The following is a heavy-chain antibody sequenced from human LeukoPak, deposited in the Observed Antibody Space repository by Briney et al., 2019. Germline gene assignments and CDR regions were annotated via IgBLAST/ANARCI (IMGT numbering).Heavy chain of an antibody. D-gene: IGHD2-15*01. Sequence: GSLRLSCAASGFTFSSYGMHWVRQPPGKGLEWIREINHSGSTNYNPSLKSRVTISVDTSKNQFSLKLSSATAADTAVYYCARQKIVVVVAATRYNWFDPWGQGTLVTVSS. CDR2: INHSGST. CDR1: GFTFSSYG. V-gene: IGHV4-34*01. CDR3: ARQKIVVVVAATRYNWFDP. J-gene: IGHJ5*02.